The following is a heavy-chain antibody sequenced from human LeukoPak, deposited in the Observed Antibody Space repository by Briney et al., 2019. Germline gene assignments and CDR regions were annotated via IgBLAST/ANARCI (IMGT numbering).Heavy chain of an antibody. CDR2: IYPGDYDT. CDR1: GYRFTSYW. J-gene: IGHJ6*03. V-gene: IGHV5-51*01. Sequence: GGSLKISRKGSGYRFTSYWIGGGRPMPGKGVEWMGIIYPGDYDTRYSPSFQGQVTISADKSISTAYLQWRSLNASDAAMYYCARFGIAVAGTNYYCYMDVWGKGTTVTVSS. D-gene: IGHD6-19*01. CDR3: ARFGIAVAGTNYYCYMDV.